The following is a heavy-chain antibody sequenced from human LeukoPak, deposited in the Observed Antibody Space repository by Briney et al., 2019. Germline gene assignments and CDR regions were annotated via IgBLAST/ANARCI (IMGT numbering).Heavy chain of an antibody. D-gene: IGHD2-2*01. Sequence: ASVKVSCKASGYTFSYYDINWVRQATGQGLEWMGWVNPNSGNTGSAQKFQGRVTITRDTSISTAYMELTSLRSEDTAVYYCARAPASSTNWYLLDYWGQGTLVAVSS. V-gene: IGHV1-8*03. J-gene: IGHJ4*02. CDR1: GYTFSYYD. CDR3: ARAPASSTNWYLLDY. CDR2: VNPNSGNT.